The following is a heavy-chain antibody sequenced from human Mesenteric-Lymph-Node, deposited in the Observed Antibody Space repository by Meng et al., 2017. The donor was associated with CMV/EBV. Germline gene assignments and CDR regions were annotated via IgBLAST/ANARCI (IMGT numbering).Heavy chain of an antibody. CDR3: ARGASLTTANDYGGWGYYYYGMDV. CDR2: MNPNSGNT. Sequence: ASVKVSCKASGYTFTSYDINWVRQATGQGLEWMGWMNPNSGNTGYAQKFQGRVTMTRNTSISTAYMELSSLRSEDTAVYYCARGASLTTANDYGGWGYYYYGMDVWGQGTTVTVSS. J-gene: IGHJ6*02. V-gene: IGHV1-8*01. D-gene: IGHD4-23*01. CDR1: GYTFTSYD.